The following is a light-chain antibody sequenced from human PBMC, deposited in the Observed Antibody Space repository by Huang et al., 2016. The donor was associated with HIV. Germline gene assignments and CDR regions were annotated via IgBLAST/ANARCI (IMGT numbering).Light chain of an antibody. Sequence: DIQMTQSPSSLSASVGDRVTITCRASQTINNYLNWYHQKPGKAPKLLIYAASSLQSGVPSRFSGSGSGTDFTLTISSLQPEDVATYYCQKYNSAPLTFGGGTKVEIK. J-gene: IGKJ4*01. CDR3: QKYNSAPLT. CDR2: AAS. V-gene: IGKV1-39*01. CDR1: QTINNY.